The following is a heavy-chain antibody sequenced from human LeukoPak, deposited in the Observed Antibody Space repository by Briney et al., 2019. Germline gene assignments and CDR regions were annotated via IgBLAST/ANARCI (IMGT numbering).Heavy chain of an antibody. V-gene: IGHV1-24*01. CDR1: GYTLTELS. Sequence: ASVKVSCKVSGYTLTELSMHWVRQAPGKGLEWMGGFDPEDGETIYAQKFQGRVTMTEDTSTDTAYMELSSLRSEDTAVYYCATTTVAGPTFDYWGQGTLVTVSS. D-gene: IGHD6-19*01. CDR2: FDPEDGET. J-gene: IGHJ4*02. CDR3: ATTTVAGPTFDY.